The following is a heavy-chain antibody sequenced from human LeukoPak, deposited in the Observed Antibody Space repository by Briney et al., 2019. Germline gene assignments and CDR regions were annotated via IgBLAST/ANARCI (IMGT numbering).Heavy chain of an antibody. Sequence: GASVKVSCKASGYTFTGYYMHWVRRAPGQGLEWMGWINPNSGGTKYAQKFQGRVTTSRDTSASTAYMELSSLRSEDMAVYYCARDRYSSGWYYFDYWGQGTLVTVSS. CDR2: INPNSGGT. CDR3: ARDRYSSGWYYFDY. J-gene: IGHJ4*02. D-gene: IGHD6-19*01. V-gene: IGHV1-2*02. CDR1: GYTFTGYY.